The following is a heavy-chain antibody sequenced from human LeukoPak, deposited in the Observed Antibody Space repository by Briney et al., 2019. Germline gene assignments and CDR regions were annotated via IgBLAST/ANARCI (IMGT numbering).Heavy chain of an antibody. Sequence: GGSLRLSCAASGFTFSSNAMRWVRQAPGKGLEWVSAISGSGGTTYYADSVKGRFTISRDNSKNTVYLQMNSLRAEDTAVYYCAKVCATYYLDFWGQGTLVTVSS. CDR2: ISGSGGTT. CDR3: AKVCATYYLDF. V-gene: IGHV3-23*01. CDR1: GFTFSSNA. J-gene: IGHJ4*02.